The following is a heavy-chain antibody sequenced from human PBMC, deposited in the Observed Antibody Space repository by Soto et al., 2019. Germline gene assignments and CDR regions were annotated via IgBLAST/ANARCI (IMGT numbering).Heavy chain of an antibody. CDR2: INPNGGDT. D-gene: IGHD5-18*01. Sequence: GWVXVSFKSSLYTFPYYHLHVLRQAPGQGLDCMGIINPNGGDTTYAQKFQGRVTMTRDKSTSKVYMEMSRPRSEDTALYYCARVKYRYGLLFYIDYWGQGTLVTVSS. J-gene: IGHJ4*02. V-gene: IGHV1-46*01. CDR1: LYTFPYYH. CDR3: ARVKYRYGLLFYIDY.